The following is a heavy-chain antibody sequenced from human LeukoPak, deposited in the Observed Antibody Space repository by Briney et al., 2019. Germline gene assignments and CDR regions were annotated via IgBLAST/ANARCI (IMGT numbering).Heavy chain of an antibody. D-gene: IGHD2-2*01. Sequence: ASVKVSCKASRYTFTSYAMNWVRQAPGQGLEWMGWINTNTGNPTYAQGFTGRFVFSLDTSVSTAYLQISSLKAEDTAVYYCARVRCSSTSCYVEDILFDPWGQGTLVTVSS. V-gene: IGHV7-4-1*02. CDR2: INTNTGNP. CDR1: RYTFTSYA. J-gene: IGHJ5*02. CDR3: ARVRCSSTSCYVEDILFDP.